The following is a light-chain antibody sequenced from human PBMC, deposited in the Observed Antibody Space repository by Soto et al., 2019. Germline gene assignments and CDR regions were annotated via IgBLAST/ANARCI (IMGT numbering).Light chain of an antibody. J-gene: IGKJ4*02. CDR2: GAS. V-gene: IGKV3-15*01. Sequence: EIVLTQSPGTLSLSPGERATLSCRASQSVSSSYLAWYQQKPGQAPRLLIYGASTRATGVPARFSGSGSGTEFTLTISSLQSEDFAVYYCQQYNKWRPITFGGGTKVDI. CDR3: QQYNKWRPIT. CDR1: QSVSSSY.